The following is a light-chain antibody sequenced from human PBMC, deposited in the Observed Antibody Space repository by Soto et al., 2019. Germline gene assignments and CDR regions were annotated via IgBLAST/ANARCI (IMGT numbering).Light chain of an antibody. V-gene: IGKV1-5*01. J-gene: IGKJ1*01. Sequence: DIQMTQSPSTLSAYVGDRVTFTCRASQSISTWLAWYQQKPGKAPKLLIYDASSLQSDVPSRCSGSGSGTEFTLTISALQTDDFASYYCQQYMNYATFGQGTKVEIK. CDR2: DAS. CDR1: QSISTW. CDR3: QQYMNYAT.